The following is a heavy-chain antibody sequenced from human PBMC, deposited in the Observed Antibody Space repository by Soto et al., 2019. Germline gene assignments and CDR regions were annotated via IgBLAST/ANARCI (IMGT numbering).Heavy chain of an antibody. D-gene: IGHD6-13*01. J-gene: IGHJ6*02. CDR1: GYTFTGYY. CDR3: AIDIAAAGTGSYGMDV. Sequence: ASVKVSCKASGYTFTGYYMHWVRQAPGQGLEWMGWINPNSGGTNYAQKFQGWVTMTRDTSISTAYMELSRLRSDDTAVYYCAIDIAAAGTGSYGMDVWGQGTTVTVSS. CDR2: INPNSGGT. V-gene: IGHV1-2*04.